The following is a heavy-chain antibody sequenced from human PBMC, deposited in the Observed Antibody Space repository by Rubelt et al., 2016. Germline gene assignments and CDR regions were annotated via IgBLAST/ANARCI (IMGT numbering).Heavy chain of an antibody. CDR2: IKSETYGGTA. D-gene: IGHD3-16*01. CDR1: GFTFSHTW. CDR3: SRGGGEVKY. V-gene: IGHV3-15*01. Sequence: EVQVVESGGGLAKPGGSLRLSCVASGFTFSHTWMSWVRQAPGKGLEWVGLIKSETYGGTAVYGTSVKDRFSISRDDSRSIVYLQMKSLKTEDTAVYYCSRGGGEVKYWGQGTLVTVSS. J-gene: IGHJ4*02.